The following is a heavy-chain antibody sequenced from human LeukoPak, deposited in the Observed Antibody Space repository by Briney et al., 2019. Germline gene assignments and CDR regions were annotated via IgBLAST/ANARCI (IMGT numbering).Heavy chain of an antibody. J-gene: IGHJ4*02. V-gene: IGHV3-23*01. Sequence: SGGSLRLSCAASGFTFSSYAMSWVRQAPGKGLEWVSAISDSGGNTYYAGSVKGRFTISRDNSKNTLYLQMNSLRAEDTAVYYCAKVSRVTQYCSGGSCYSSGFDYWGQGTLVTVSS. CDR2: ISDSGGNT. D-gene: IGHD2-15*01. CDR3: AKVSRVTQYCSGGSCYSSGFDY. CDR1: GFTFSSYA.